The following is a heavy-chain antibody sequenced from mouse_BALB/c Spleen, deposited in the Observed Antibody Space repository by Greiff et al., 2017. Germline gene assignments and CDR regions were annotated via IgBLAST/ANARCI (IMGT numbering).Heavy chain of an antibody. V-gene: IGHV5-6-5*01. J-gene: IGHJ3*01. CDR2: ISSGGST. Sequence: EVMLVESGGGLVKPGGSLKLSCAASGFTFSSYAMSWVRQTPEKRLEWVASISSGGSTYYPDSVKGRFTISRDNARNILYLQMSSLRSEDTAMYYCARDYYGSSYPWFAYWGQGTLVTVSA. CDR1: GFTFSSYA. D-gene: IGHD1-1*01. CDR3: ARDYYGSSYPWFAY.